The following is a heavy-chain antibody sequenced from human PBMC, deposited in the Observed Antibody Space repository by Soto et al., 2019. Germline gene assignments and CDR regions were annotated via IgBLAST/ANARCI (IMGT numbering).Heavy chain of an antibody. CDR2: ISSNGVGT. J-gene: IGHJ6*03. D-gene: IGHD6-6*01. CDR1: GFTLSNYA. CDR3: ARRARPDFYYMDV. V-gene: IGHV3-64*01. Sequence: EVQLVESGGDLAQPGGSLRLSCAASGFTLSNYAMDWVRQAPGKGLEYVSGISSNGVGTYYANSVQGRFTVSRDNSKNTVYLQRGYLRPEDTAVYYCARRARPDFYYMDVWGKGTTVTVS.